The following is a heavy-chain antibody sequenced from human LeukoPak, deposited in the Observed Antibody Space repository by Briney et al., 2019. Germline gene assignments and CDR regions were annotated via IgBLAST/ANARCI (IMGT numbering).Heavy chain of an antibody. V-gene: IGHV3-30*02. D-gene: IGHD3-22*01. Sequence: PGGSLRLSCAASGFTFSSYGMHWVRQAPGKGLEWVAFIRYDGSNKYYADSVKGRFTISRDNSKNTLYLQMNSLRAEDTAVYYCAKDRLAPAAPSFYYDSSLFDYWGQGTLVTVSS. CDR2: IRYDGSNK. CDR1: GFTFSSYG. CDR3: AKDRLAPAAPSFYYDSSLFDY. J-gene: IGHJ4*02.